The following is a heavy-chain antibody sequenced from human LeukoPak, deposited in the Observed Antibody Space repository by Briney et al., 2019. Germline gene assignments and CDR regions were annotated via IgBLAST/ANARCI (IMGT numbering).Heavy chain of an antibody. V-gene: IGHV1-8*01. CDR1: GYTFTSYD. CDR3: ARGLKPDYGDYFWFDP. CDR2: MNPNSGST. J-gene: IGHJ5*02. Sequence: ASVKVSCKASGYTFTSYDINWVRQATGQGLEWMGWMNPNSGSTGYAQKFQGRVTMTRNTSISTAYMELSSLRSEDTAVYYCARGLKPDYGDYFWFDPWGQGTLVTVSS. D-gene: IGHD4-17*01.